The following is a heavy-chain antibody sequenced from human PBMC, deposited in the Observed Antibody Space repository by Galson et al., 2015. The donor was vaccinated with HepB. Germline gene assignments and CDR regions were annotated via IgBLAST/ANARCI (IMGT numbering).Heavy chain of an antibody. CDR3: ARDLGTSRRAYDI. D-gene: IGHD1-1*01. CDR1: GFTLSTYN. Sequence: SLRLSCAASGFTLSTYNMNWVRQAPGEGLEWVSFIDIGNTFIKYTESVKGRFTISRDDAKNSLYLQMSSLRAEDTALYYCARDLGTSRRAYDIWGQGTLVTVSS. J-gene: IGHJ3*02. V-gene: IGHV3-21*01. CDR2: IDIGNTFI.